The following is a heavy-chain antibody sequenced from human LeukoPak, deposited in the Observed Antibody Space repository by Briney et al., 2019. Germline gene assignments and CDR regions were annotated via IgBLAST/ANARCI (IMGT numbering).Heavy chain of an antibody. D-gene: IGHD3-9*01. CDR1: GYSISSGYY. J-gene: IGHJ5*02. V-gene: IGHV4-38-2*02. CDR3: ARDGTLRYSFFDP. Sequence: PSETLSLTCAVSGYSISSGYYWGWIRQPPGKGLEWIGSIYHSGSTYYNPSLKSRVTISVDTSKNQFSLKLSSVTAADTAVYYCARDGTLRYSFFDPWGQGTLVTVSS. CDR2: IYHSGST.